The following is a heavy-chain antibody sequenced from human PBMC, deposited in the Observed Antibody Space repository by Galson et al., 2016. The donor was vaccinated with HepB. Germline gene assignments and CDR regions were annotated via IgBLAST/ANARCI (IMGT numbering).Heavy chain of an antibody. CDR1: GYSFTSYW. D-gene: IGHD2-15*01. V-gene: IGHV5-10-1*01. J-gene: IGHJ4*02. Sequence: QSGAEVKKPGESLRISCKTSGYSFTSYWISWVRQMPGNGLEWMGRIDPSGSYTKYSPSFRGHVTISVDKSTSTAYQEFTSLKSSDNAMYYCARHCSGGSCYHPDYWGQGTLVTVSS. CDR3: ARHCSGGSCYHPDY. CDR2: IDPSGSYT.